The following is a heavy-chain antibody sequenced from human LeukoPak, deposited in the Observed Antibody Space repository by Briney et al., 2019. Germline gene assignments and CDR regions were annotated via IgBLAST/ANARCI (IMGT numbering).Heavy chain of an antibody. V-gene: IGHV3-21*01. CDR1: GFTFSSYS. J-gene: IGHJ6*03. D-gene: IGHD2-2*02. CDR3: ASHLRYCSSTSCYIYYYMDV. CDR2: ISSSSSYI. Sequence: GGSLRLSCAASGFTFSSYSMNWVRQAPGKGLEWVSSISSSSSYIYYADSVKGRFTISRDNAKNSLYLQMNSLRAEDTAVYYCASHLRYCSSTSCYIYYYMDVWGKGTTVTVSS.